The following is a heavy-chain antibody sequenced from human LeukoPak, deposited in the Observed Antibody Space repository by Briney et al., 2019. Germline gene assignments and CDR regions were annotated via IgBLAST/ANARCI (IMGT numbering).Heavy chain of an antibody. CDR1: GFTFDDYA. D-gene: IGHD6-13*01. J-gene: IGHJ6*02. V-gene: IGHV3-43*02. CDR3: AKDMGYSSSWQYYCYYYGMDV. Sequence: PGGSLRLSCAASGFTFDDYAMHWVRQAPGKGLEWVSLISGDGGSTYYADSVKGRFTISRDNSKNSLYLQMNSLRTEDTALYYCAKDMGYSSSWQYYCYYYGMDVWGQGTTVTVSS. CDR2: ISGDGGST.